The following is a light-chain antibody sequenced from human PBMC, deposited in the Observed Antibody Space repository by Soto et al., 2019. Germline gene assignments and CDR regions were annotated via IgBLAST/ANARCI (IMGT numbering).Light chain of an antibody. CDR3: QQTYRIPPT. CDR2: AAS. J-gene: IGKJ5*01. CDR1: QSISSY. Sequence: DVKMTQSPSSLSASVGDRVTITCRASQSISSYLNWYQQKPGKAPNLLIYAASSLQSGVPSRFSGSGSGTAFTLTISSLQPEDFAFYYCQQTYRIPPTFGQGTRLAI. V-gene: IGKV1-39*01.